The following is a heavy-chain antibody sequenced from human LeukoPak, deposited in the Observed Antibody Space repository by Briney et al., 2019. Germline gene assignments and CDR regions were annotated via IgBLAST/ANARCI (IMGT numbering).Heavy chain of an antibody. CDR1: GFTFSSHG. CDR3: AKLAAASIYYYYYMEV. D-gene: IGHD6-13*01. Sequence: AGGSLRLSCAASGFTFSSHGMTWVRQAAGKGLEWVAYIRQDGSDKNYVDSVKGRFTISRDNDKNALYLQMNSLRAEDTAVYFCAKLAAASIYYYYYMEVWGKGTTVTVSS. CDR2: IRQDGSDK. V-gene: IGHV3-7*01. J-gene: IGHJ6*03.